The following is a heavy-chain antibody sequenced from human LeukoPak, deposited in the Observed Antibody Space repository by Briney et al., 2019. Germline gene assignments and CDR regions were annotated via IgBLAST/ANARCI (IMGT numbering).Heavy chain of an antibody. J-gene: IGHJ4*02. CDR1: GGSISSSSYY. Sequence: SETLSLTCTVSGGSISSSSYYWGWIRQPPGKGLEWIGSIYYSGSTYYNPSLKSRVTISVDTSKNQFSLKLSSVTAADTAVFYCARMAVYSSRGGDWYYFDYWGQGTLVTVSS. V-gene: IGHV4-39*07. CDR2: IYYSGST. CDR3: ARMAVYSSRGGDWYYFDY. D-gene: IGHD6-13*01.